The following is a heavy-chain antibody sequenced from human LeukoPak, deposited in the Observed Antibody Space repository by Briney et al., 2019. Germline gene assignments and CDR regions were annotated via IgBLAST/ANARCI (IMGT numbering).Heavy chain of an antibody. CDR1: GYSISSGFY. J-gene: IGHJ4*02. V-gene: IGHV4-38-2*02. Sequence: SETLSLTCTVSGYSISSGFYWGWIRQPPGKGLECIGSIYHSGSTYYNPSLKSRVTISVDTSKNQFSLNLSSVTAADTAIYYCARGARWAYYFDYWGQGSLVTVSS. CDR2: IYHSGST. D-gene: IGHD4-23*01. CDR3: ARGARWAYYFDY.